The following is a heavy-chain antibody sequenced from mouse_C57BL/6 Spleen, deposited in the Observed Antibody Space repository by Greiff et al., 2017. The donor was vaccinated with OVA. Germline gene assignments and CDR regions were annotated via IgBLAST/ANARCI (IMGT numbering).Heavy chain of an antibody. J-gene: IGHJ1*03. CDR1: GYTFTSYW. CDR3: ARVWDVGYFDV. CDR2: IDPSDSYT. Sequence: VQLQQPGAELVKPGASVKLSCKASGYTFTSYWMQWVKQRPGQGLEWIGEIDPSDSYTNYNQKFKGKATLTVDTSSSPAYMQLSSLTSEDSAVYYCARVWDVGYFDVWGTGTTVTVSS. V-gene: IGHV1-50*01. D-gene: IGHD4-1*01.